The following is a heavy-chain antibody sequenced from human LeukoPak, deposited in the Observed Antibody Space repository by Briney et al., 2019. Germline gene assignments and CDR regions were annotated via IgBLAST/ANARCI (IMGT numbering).Heavy chain of an antibody. V-gene: IGHV4-39*01. J-gene: IGHJ3*02. Sequence: SETLSLTCTVSGGSVSSSSYYWGWIRQPPGKGLEWIGSISYSGRTYYKPSLTSRVTISVDTSKNQFSLGLSSVTAADTAVYYCAKYGGNSGGAFDIWGQGTMVTVSS. D-gene: IGHD4-23*01. CDR3: AKYGGNSGGAFDI. CDR2: ISYSGRT. CDR1: GGSVSSSSYY.